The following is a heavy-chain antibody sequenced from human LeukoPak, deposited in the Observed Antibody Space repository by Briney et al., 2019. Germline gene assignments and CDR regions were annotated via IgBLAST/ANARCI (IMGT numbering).Heavy chain of an antibody. J-gene: IGHJ4*02. V-gene: IGHV3-23*01. D-gene: IGHD3-10*01. CDR1: GFTFSSYA. Sequence: PGGSLRLSCAASGFTFSSYAMSWVRQAPGKGLEWVSTINASGSSTYYADSVKGRFTLSRDNSKNTLYLQMNSLRAEDTAVYYCAKSHYYGSGSYDYWGQGTLVTVSS. CDR3: AKSHYYGSGSYDY. CDR2: INASGSST.